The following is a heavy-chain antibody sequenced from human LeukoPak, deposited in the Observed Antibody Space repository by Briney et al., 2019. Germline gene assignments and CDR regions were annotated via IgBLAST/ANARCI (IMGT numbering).Heavy chain of an antibody. CDR3: ARSVSISPMFDY. J-gene: IGHJ4*02. D-gene: IGHD2-21*01. Sequence: ASVKVSCKASGYIFTSYYMHWVRQAPGQGLEWMGWINPNTGSTNFAQKLQGRIALMRATSITTFYMELNSLRSDDTAVYYCARSVSISPMFDYWGQGTLIPVPS. CDR1: GYIFTSYY. CDR2: INPNTGST. V-gene: IGHV1-2*02.